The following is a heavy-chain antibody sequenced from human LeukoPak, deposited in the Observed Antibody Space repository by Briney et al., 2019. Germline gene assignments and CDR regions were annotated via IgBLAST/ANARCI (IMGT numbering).Heavy chain of an antibody. Sequence: GGSLRLSCAASGFTFSSFWMSWVRQAPGKGLEWVANIKQDGSEKHYVDSVRGRFTISRDNAKNSLYLQMNSLRAEDTAVYYCARDAPDSSGYYPRRNAFDIWGQGTMVTVSS. CDR3: ARDAPDSSGYYPRRNAFDI. CDR2: IKQDGSEK. J-gene: IGHJ3*02. V-gene: IGHV3-7*01. D-gene: IGHD3-22*01. CDR1: GFTFSSFW.